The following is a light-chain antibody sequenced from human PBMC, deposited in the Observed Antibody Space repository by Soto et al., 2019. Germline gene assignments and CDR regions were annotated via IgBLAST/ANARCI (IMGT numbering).Light chain of an antibody. CDR2: KAS. J-gene: IGKJ1*01. V-gene: IGKV1-5*03. CDR1: QSLGSS. CDR3: QQYRSYPLT. Sequence: DIQMTQSPSTLSASVGDRVTITCRASQSLGSSLAWYQQKPGKAPSLLIYKASALEGGVPSRFSGSGSETEFTLTISSLQPDDFATYYCQQYRSYPLTFGQGTKVEL.